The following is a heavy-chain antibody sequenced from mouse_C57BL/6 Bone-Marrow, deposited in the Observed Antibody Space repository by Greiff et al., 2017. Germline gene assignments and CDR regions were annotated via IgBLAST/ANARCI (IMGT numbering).Heavy chain of an antibody. J-gene: IGHJ2*01. CDR3: ARRDLRTGYVDY. CDR2: IDPSDSYT. V-gene: IGHV1-59*01. D-gene: IGHD1-1*01. Sequence: QVQLQQPGAELVRPGTSVKLSCKASGYTFTSYWMHWVKQRPGQGLEWIGVIDPSDSYTNYNQKFKGKATLTVDTSSSTAYMQLSSLTSEDSAVYYCARRDLRTGYVDYWGQGTTRTVSS. CDR1: GYTFTSYW.